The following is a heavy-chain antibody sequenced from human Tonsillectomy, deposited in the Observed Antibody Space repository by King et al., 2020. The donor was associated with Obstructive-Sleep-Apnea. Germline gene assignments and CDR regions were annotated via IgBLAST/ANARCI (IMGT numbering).Heavy chain of an antibody. V-gene: IGHV4-4*02. CDR1: GGSISSSNW. CDR3: ARNGSGSYADYFDY. J-gene: IGHJ4*02. Sequence: QLQESGPGLVKPSGTLSLTCAVSGGSISSSNWWSLVRQPPGKGLEWIGGIYHSGSTNYNPSLKSRVTISVDKSQNQFSLKLSAVTAADTAVYYWARNGSGSYADYFDYWGQGTLVTVSS. D-gene: IGHD3-10*01. CDR2: IYHSGST.